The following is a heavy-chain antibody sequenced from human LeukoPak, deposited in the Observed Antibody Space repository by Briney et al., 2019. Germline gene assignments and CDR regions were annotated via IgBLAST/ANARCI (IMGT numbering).Heavy chain of an antibody. V-gene: IGHV3-7*01. D-gene: IGHD3-22*01. CDR3: ARWGLIVVKEKAFDI. J-gene: IGHJ3*02. CDR2: IKQDGSEK. CDR1: GFTFSSYW. Sequence: PGGSLRLSCAASGFTFSSYWMSWVRQAPGKGLEWVANIKQDGSEKYYVDSVKGRFTISRDNAKNSLYLQMNSLRAEDTAVYYCARWGLIVVKEKAFDIWGQGTMVTVSS.